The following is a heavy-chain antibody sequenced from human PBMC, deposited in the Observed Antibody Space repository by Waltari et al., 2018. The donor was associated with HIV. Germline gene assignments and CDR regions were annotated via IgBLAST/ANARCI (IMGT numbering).Heavy chain of an antibody. Sequence: EVQLVESGGGLVQPGRSLRLSCAASGFTFDDYAMHWVRQAPGKGLEWVSGITWNSGRIGYAESVKGRFTISRDNAENSIYLHMNSLRAEDTALYFCAKDGYSSSWNNFDYWGQGTLVTVSS. V-gene: IGHV3-9*01. CDR1: GFTFDDYA. CDR2: ITWNSGRI. J-gene: IGHJ4*02. CDR3: AKDGYSSSWNNFDY. D-gene: IGHD6-13*01.